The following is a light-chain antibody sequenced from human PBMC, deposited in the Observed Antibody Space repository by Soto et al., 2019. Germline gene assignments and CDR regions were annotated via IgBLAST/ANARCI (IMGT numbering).Light chain of an antibody. CDR2: DVS. CDR1: SSDVGGYNY. Sequence: QSALTQPASVSGSPGQSITISCTGTSSDVGGYNYVSWYQQHPGKAPKLMIYDVSIRPSGVSNRFSGSKSGNTASLTISGLQAEDEADYYCSSYTSSSTLEGVVFGGGTKVTVL. CDR3: SSYTSSSTLEGVV. J-gene: IGLJ2*01. V-gene: IGLV2-14*01.